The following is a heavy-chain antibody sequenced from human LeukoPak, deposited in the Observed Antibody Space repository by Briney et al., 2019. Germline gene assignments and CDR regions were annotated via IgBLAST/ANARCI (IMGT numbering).Heavy chain of an antibody. J-gene: IGHJ5*02. Sequence: ASVKVSCKASGYTFTSYGISWVRQAPGQGLEWMGWISGYNGNTNYAQNLQGRVTMTTDTSTSTVYMELSSLRSEDMAVYYCARSRYCSGGSCYSWFDPWGQGTLVTVSS. CDR3: ARSRYCSGGSCYSWFDP. V-gene: IGHV1-18*03. CDR1: GYTFTSYG. CDR2: ISGYNGNT. D-gene: IGHD2-15*01.